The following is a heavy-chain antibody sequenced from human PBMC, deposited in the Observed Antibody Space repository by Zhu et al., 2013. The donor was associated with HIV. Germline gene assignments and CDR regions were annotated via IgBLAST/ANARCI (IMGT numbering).Heavy chain of an antibody. Sequence: QLVQSGAEVKKPGASVKVSCKASGYTFTDYYMHWVRQAPGQGLEWMGWINPQTGGIEYAQKFQGRVTMTRDTSISTAYLEIIRLTPDDTAVFYCATPLNGVVTYFDYWGQGTLVTVSS. CDR1: GYTFTDYY. CDR2: INPQTGGI. D-gene: IGHD3-3*01. CDR3: ATPLNGVVTYFDY. J-gene: IGHJ4*02. V-gene: IGHV1-2*02.